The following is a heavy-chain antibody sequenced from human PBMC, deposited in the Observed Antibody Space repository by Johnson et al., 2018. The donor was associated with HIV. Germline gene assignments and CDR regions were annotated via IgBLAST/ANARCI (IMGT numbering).Heavy chain of an antibody. CDR1: GFTFSTYT. CDR2: ISYDGSHR. CDR3: TTTPTMVRGVDI. Sequence: QVQLVESGGGVVQPGRSLRLFCAVSGFTFSTYTMHWVRQAPGRGLEWVAVISYDGSHRYYADSVKGRCTISRDTSKNTLYLQMTSLRPEDTAVFYCTTTPTMVRGVDIWGQETMVTVS. V-gene: IGHV3-30*04. D-gene: IGHD3-10*01. J-gene: IGHJ3*02.